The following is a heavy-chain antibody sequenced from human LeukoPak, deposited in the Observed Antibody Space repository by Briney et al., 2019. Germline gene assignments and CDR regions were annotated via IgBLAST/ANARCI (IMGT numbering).Heavy chain of an antibody. V-gene: IGHV3-23*01. CDR3: AKQQQPLLAP. J-gene: IGHJ5*02. CDR1: GFTFSSYW. D-gene: IGHD1-14*01. Sequence: PGGSLRLSCAASGFTFSSYWMHWVRQAPGKGLEWVSSISGSGDNTYYADSVKGRFTISRDNSKNTLFLQMNSLKADDTAVYYCAKQQQPLLAPSCQGTMVTVSS. CDR2: ISGSGDNT.